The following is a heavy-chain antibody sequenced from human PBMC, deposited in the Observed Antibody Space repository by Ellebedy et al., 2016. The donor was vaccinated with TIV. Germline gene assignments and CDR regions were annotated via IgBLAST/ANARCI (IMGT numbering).Heavy chain of an antibody. J-gene: IGHJ3*02. V-gene: IGHV3-15*01. CDR3: TTAVTATLGAFDI. D-gene: IGHD2-21*02. Sequence: GESLKISCAASGFTFTNAWMSWVRQAPGKGLEWVGRLKSKTDGGTTDYAAPVKGRFTFSRDDSKNTLFLQMNSLKTEDTAVYYCTTAVTATLGAFDIWGQGTVVTVSS. CDR2: LKSKTDGGTT. CDR1: GFTFTNAW.